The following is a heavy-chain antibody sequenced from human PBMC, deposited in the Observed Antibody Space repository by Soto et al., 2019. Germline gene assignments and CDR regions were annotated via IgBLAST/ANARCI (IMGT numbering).Heavy chain of an antibody. Sequence: ASVKVSCKASGYTFTRYGISWVRQAPGQGLEWVGWISAYNGDTNYAQKLQDRDTMTTDTSTSTAYLDLRSLRSDDTAVYYCAILSPFRSTMFILDSWGQGTLVTVSS. D-gene: IGHD3-9*01. V-gene: IGHV1-18*04. CDR3: AILSPFRSTMFILDS. CDR1: GYTFTRYG. CDR2: ISAYNGDT. J-gene: IGHJ4*02.